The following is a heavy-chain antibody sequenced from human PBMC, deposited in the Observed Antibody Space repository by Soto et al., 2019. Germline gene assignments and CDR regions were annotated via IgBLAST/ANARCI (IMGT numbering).Heavy chain of an antibody. CDR1: GFTFTSYG. J-gene: IGHJ4*02. Sequence: GGSLRLSCTASGFTFTSYGMGWIRQAPGKGLQWVSTIRGDGGQTHYTDSVKGRFSISRDNSKNTVYLQMDSLRAEDTAMYFCARDVGLDSDDFFAYWGQGTQVTVSS. D-gene: IGHD3-9*01. CDR2: IRGDGGQT. CDR3: ARDVGLDSDDFFAY. V-gene: IGHV3-23*01.